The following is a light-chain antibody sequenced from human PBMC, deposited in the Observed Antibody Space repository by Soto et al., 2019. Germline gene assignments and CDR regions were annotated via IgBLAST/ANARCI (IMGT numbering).Light chain of an antibody. Sequence: ESVLTQSPGTLSLSPGERATLSCRASQSVTSSYLAWYQQKPGQAPRLLIYGASSRATGIPDRFSGSGSGTDFTLTISRLEPEYFAVYYCQQYGRSPRAFGQGTKVEIK. V-gene: IGKV3-20*01. CDR2: GAS. J-gene: IGKJ1*01. CDR3: QQYGRSPRA. CDR1: QSVTSSY.